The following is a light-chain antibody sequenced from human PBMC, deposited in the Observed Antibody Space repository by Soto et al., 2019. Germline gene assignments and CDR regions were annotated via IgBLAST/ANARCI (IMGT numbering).Light chain of an antibody. CDR1: QSLSSSY. Sequence: EIVLTQSPGTLSLSPGERATLSCRASQSLSSSYLAWYQQKPGQAPRLLIYGTSIRATGIPDRFSGSGSGTDFTLTITRLEPKDFAVYYCQRFGTSPPWTFGQGTKVDIK. CDR2: GTS. CDR3: QRFGTSPPWT. V-gene: IGKV3-20*01. J-gene: IGKJ1*01.